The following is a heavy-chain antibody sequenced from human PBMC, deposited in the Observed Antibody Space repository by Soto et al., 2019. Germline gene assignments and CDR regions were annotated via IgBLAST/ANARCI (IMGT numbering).Heavy chain of an antibody. CDR2: IYYSGST. CDR1: GGSISSGDYY. V-gene: IGHV4-30-4*01. D-gene: IGHD2-21*02. CDR3: ARVEYGGNSFNAFDI. Sequence: SETLSLTCTVSGGSISSGDYYCSWIRQPPGKGLEWIGYIYYSGSTYYNPSLKSRVTISVDTSKNQFSLKLSSVTAADTAVYYCARVEYGGNSFNAFDIWGQGTMVTVSS. J-gene: IGHJ3*02.